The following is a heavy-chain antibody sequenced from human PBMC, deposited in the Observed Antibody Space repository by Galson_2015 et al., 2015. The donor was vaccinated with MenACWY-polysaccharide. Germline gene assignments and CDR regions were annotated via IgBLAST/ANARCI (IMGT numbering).Heavy chain of an antibody. CDR1: GDSVSSDSAA. CDR3: AREPKQLPSPYSYYFYMDV. Sequence: CAISGDSVSSDSAAWNWIRESPSRGLEWLGRTYYRSKWNNDYAASVKSRITITPDTSNNQVSLQLLSVTPEDTGVYFCAREPKQLPSPYSYYFYMDVWGKGTAVTASS. CDR2: TYYRSKWNN. V-gene: IGHV6-1*01. D-gene: IGHD5-24*01. J-gene: IGHJ6*03.